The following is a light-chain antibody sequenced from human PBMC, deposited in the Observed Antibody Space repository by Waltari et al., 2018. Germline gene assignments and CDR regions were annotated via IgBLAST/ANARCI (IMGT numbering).Light chain of an antibody. CDR1: QSVVYSSNNKNF. Sequence: DIVMTQSPDSLAVSLGERVTINCKSSQSVVYSSNNKNFLAWYQQKAGQPPKLLIYWASTRESGVPDRFSGSGCGTDFTLTISSLQAEDVAVYYCQQYCTTPWTFGQGTKVEIK. CDR2: WAS. V-gene: IGKV4-1*01. CDR3: QQYCTTPWT. J-gene: IGKJ1*01.